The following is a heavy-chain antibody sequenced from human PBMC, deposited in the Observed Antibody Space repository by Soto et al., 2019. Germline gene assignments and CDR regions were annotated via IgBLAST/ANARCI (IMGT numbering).Heavy chain of an antibody. CDR1: GGSISSGDYY. D-gene: IGHD3-10*01. V-gene: IGHV4-30-4*01. CDR3: ARIYGSGSYSPSSYYVDY. J-gene: IGHJ4*02. CDR2: IYYSGST. Sequence: SETLSLTCTVSGGSISSGDYYWSWIRQPPGKGLEWIGYIYYSGSTYYNPSLKSRVTISVDTSKNQFSLKLSSVTAADTAVYYCARIYGSGSYSPSSYYVDYWGQGTLVTVSS.